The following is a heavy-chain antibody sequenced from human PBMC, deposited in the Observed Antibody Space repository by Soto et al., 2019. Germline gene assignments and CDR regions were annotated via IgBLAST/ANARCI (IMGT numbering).Heavy chain of an antibody. CDR1: GYTFTGYY. Sequence: QVQLVQSGAEVKKPGASVKVSCKASGYTFTGYYMHWVRQAPGQGPEWMGWINPNSGGTTYAQKFQGRVTVTRDTSISTAYRELSSLRSDDTAVYYCARGGSSSLDYWGQGTLFTVSS. D-gene: IGHD6-6*01. CDR3: ARGGSSSLDY. CDR2: INPNSGGT. V-gene: IGHV1-2*02. J-gene: IGHJ4*02.